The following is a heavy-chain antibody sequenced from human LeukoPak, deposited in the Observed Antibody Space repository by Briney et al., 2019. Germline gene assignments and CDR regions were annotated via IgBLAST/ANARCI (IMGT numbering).Heavy chain of an antibody. D-gene: IGHD3-10*01. J-gene: IGHJ4*02. Sequence: ASVKVSCKASGGTFSSYAISWVRQAPGQGLEWMGWINTNTGNPTYAQGFTGRFVFSLDTSVSTAYLQISSLKAEDTAVYYCAGVMVRGVIISHYWGQGTLVTVSS. V-gene: IGHV7-4-1*02. CDR3: AGVMVRGVIISHY. CDR1: GGTFSSYA. CDR2: INTNTGNP.